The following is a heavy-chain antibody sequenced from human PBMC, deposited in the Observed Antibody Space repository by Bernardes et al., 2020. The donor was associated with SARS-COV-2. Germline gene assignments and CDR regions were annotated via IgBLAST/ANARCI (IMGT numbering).Heavy chain of an antibody. D-gene: IGHD3-22*01. J-gene: IGHJ4*02. CDR2: IIPIFGTA. CDR3: ARGPDSSGYYYFY. V-gene: IGHV1-69*13. CDR1: GGTFSSYA. Sequence: SVKVSCKASGGTFSSYAISWVRQAPGQGLEWMGGIIPIFGTANYAQKFHGRVTITADESTSTAYMELSSLRSDDTAVYYCARGPDSSGYYYFYWGQGTLVTVSS.